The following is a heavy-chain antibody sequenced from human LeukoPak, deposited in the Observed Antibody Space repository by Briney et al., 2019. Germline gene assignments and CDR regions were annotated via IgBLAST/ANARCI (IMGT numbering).Heavy chain of an antibody. Sequence: GGSLRLSCVASGFTFSNYDMHWVCQGTEKGLEWVSGIGIRGDTHYPDSVKGRFTISRENAKNSLYLQMNSLRVGDTAMYYCARAARFYGSTGAHAFDIWGQGTKVTVS. D-gene: IGHD2-8*02. CDR3: ARAARFYGSTGAHAFDI. CDR2: IGIRGDT. CDR1: GFTFSNYD. J-gene: IGHJ3*02. V-gene: IGHV3-13*01.